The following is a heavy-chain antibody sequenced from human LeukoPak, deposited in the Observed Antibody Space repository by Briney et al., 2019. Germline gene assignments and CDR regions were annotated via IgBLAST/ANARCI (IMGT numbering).Heavy chain of an antibody. CDR3: ARAKRVVTVARYCFDP. CDR1: GYTFTGYY. Sequence: ASVKVSCKASGYTFTGYYMHWVRQAPGQGLEWMGWINPNSGGTNYAQKFQGRVTMTRDTSISTAYMELNRLRSDDTAVYYCARAKRVVTVARYCFDPWGQGTLVTVSS. D-gene: IGHD2-15*01. J-gene: IGHJ5*02. V-gene: IGHV1-2*02. CDR2: INPNSGGT.